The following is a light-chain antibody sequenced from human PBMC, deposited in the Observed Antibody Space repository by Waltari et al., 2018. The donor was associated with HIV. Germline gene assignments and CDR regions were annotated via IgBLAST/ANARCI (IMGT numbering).Light chain of an antibody. CDR3: YSTDSSGYHKV. J-gene: IGLJ2*01. Sequence: SYELTQPPSVSVSPGQAARITCSGDALAKKYAYRYQQKSGQAPVLVIYEDDKRPSGIPERFSASTSGTMATLTISGAQVEDEGDYYCYSTDSSGYHKVFGGGTKLTVL. CDR2: EDD. CDR1: ALAKKY. V-gene: IGLV3-10*01.